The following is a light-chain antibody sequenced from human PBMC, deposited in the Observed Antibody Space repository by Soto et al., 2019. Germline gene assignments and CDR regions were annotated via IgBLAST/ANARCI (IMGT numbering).Light chain of an antibody. CDR1: SSDVGGYNY. V-gene: IGLV2-14*01. Sequence: QSALTQPASVSGSPGQSITISCTGTSSDVGGYNYVSWYQQHPGKAPKLMIYDVSNRPSGVSNRFSGSKSGNTASLTISGLQAEDDAGYYCSSYTSSRVFGGGTKLTVL. J-gene: IGLJ2*01. CDR3: SSYTSSRV. CDR2: DVS.